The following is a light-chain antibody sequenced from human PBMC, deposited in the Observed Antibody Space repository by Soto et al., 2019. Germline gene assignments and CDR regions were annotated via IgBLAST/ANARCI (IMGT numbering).Light chain of an antibody. CDR1: SSDVGGYNY. J-gene: IGLJ2*01. V-gene: IGLV2-14*01. CDR2: DVS. CDR3: SSYTSSSNVV. Sequence: QSVLTQPASVSGSPGQSITISCTGTSSDVGGYNYVSWYQQHPGKAPKLMIYDVSNRPSGVSNRFSGSKPGNTASLTISGLQAEDEADYYCSSYTSSSNVVFGGGTKLTVL.